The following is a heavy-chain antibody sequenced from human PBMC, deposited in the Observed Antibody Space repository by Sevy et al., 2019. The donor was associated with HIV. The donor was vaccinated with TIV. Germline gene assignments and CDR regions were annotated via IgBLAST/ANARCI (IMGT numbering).Heavy chain of an antibody. CDR3: AHGGYDILTCYYLDYYYYYGMDV. V-gene: IGHV4-39*01. Sequence: SETLSLTCTVSGGSISSSSYYWGWIRQPPGKGLEWIGSIYYSGSTYYNPSLKSRVTISVDTSKNQFSLKLSSVTAADTAVYYCAHGGYDILTCYYLDYYYYYGMDVWGQGTTVTVSS. CDR1: GGSISSSSYY. J-gene: IGHJ6*02. D-gene: IGHD3-9*01. CDR2: IYYSGST.